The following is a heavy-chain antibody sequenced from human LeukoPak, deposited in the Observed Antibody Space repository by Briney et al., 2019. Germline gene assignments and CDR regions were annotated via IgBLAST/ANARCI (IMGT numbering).Heavy chain of an antibody. CDR2: ISHSGIT. CDR3: ARDRGFTTADY. Sequence: SETLSLTCTVSGYSIGSSYYWVWIRLAPGQGLEWIASISHSGITYYNPSLRSRVTISKDTSRNQFSLQLNSVTAADTALYYCARDRGFTTADYWGQGTLLTVSS. J-gene: IGHJ4*02. V-gene: IGHV4-38-2*02. D-gene: IGHD3-10*01. CDR1: GYSIGSSYY.